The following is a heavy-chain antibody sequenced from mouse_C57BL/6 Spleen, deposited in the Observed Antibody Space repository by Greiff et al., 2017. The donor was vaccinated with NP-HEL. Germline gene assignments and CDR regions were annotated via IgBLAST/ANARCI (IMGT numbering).Heavy chain of an antibody. Sequence: QVQLQQPGAELVMPGASVKLSCKASGYTFTSYWMHWVKQRPGQGLEWIGEIDPSDSYTNYNQKFKGKSTLTVDKSSSTAYMQRTSLTSEDSAVYYCARRDYYSSSYGFAYWGQGTLVTVSA. V-gene: IGHV1-69*01. CDR2: IDPSDSYT. D-gene: IGHD1-1*01. J-gene: IGHJ3*01. CDR3: ARRDYYSSSYGFAY. CDR1: GYTFTSYW.